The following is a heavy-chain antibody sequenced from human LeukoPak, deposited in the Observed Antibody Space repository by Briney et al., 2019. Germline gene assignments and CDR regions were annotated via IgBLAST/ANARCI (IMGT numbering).Heavy chain of an antibody. Sequence: ASVKVSCKASGYTFTSYYMHWVRQAPGQGLEWMGIINPSGGSTSYAQKFQGRVTMTEDTSTDTAYMELSSLRSEDTAVYYCATLPRGYCSGGSCYIFDYWGQGTLVTVSS. V-gene: IGHV1-46*01. D-gene: IGHD2-15*01. CDR1: GYTFTSYY. J-gene: IGHJ4*02. CDR3: ATLPRGYCSGGSCYIFDY. CDR2: INPSGGST.